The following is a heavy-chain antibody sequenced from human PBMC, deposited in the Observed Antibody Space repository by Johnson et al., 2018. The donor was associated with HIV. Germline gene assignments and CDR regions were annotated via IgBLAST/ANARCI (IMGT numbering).Heavy chain of an antibody. CDR2: IYSGGST. CDR3: AGEGSCYSCGAFDI. Sequence: VQLVESGGGLVQPGGSLRLSCAASGFTVSSNYMSWVRQAPGKGLEWVSVIYSGGSTYYADSVKGRFTISRDNSKNTLYLQMNSLRAEDTAVYYCAGEGSCYSCGAFDIWGQGTMVTVSS. D-gene: IGHD2-15*01. V-gene: IGHV3-66*02. J-gene: IGHJ3*02. CDR1: GFTVSSNY.